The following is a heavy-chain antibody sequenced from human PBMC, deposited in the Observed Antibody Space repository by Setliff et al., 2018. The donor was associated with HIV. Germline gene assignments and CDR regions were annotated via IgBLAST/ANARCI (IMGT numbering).Heavy chain of an antibody. J-gene: IGHJ1*01. CDR2: ISNSGSTK. CDR1: GFIFSDYY. V-gene: IGHV3-11*04. D-gene: IGHD3-10*01. CDR3: ARGPPGEPRLFQH. Sequence: GSLRLSCAASGFIFSDYYMSWIRQAPGKGLEWLSYISNSGSTKYYADSVKGRFTISRDNAKNSLYLQMNSLRAEDTAVYYCARGPPGEPRLFQHWGQGTLVTVSS.